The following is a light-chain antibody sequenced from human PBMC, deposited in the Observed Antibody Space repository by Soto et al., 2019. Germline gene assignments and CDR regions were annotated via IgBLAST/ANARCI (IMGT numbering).Light chain of an antibody. V-gene: IGKV3-20*01. J-gene: IGKJ1*01. Sequence: SSSVGSDLAWYQQKPGQPPRIVIYDIFTRATGVPDRFSASGSGTDSSLTLNRLAPEDFAAYYCQQYGTTPWTLGQGTKVDIK. CDR3: QQYGTTPWT. CDR2: DIF. CDR1: SSVGSD.